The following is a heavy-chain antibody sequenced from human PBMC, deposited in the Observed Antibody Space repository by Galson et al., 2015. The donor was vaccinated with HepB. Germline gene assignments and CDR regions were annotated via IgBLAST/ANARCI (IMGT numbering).Heavy chain of an antibody. V-gene: IGHV6-1*01. Sequence: CAISGDSVSGNGAAWNWMRQSPSRGLEWLGRTYYRSKWYSDYPVSVKGRIAFNADTSKNQFSLQLTSVTPEDTAVYYCAREVAYVYNSWGQGTPVTVSS. CDR1: GDSVSGNGAA. CDR2: TYYRSKWYS. D-gene: IGHD5-24*01. J-gene: IGHJ4*02. CDR3: AREVAYVYNS.